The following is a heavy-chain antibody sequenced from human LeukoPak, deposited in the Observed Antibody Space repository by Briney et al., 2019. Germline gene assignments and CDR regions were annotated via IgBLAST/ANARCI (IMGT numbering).Heavy chain of an antibody. CDR2: IYYSGST. V-gene: IGHV4-39*07. D-gene: IGHD2-2*01. Sequence: PSETLSLTCTVSGGSISSSSYYWGWIRQPPGKGLEWIGSIYYSGSTYHNPSLKSRVTISVDTSKNQFSLKLSSVTAADTAVYYCARGTTYCSSTSCSKNYYYYYMDVWGKGTTVTVSS. CDR1: GGSISSSSYY. J-gene: IGHJ6*03. CDR3: ARGTTYCSSTSCSKNYYYYYMDV.